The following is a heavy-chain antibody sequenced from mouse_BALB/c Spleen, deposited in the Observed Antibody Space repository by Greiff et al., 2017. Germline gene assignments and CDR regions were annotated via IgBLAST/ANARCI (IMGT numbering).Heavy chain of an antibody. CDR1: GYSFTGYY. CDR3: ARAHYDGYAMDY. Sequence: VQLQQSGPELVKPGASVKISCKASGYSFTGYYMHWVKQSHVKSLEWIGRINPYNGATSYNQNFKDKASLTVDKSSSTAYMELHSLTSEDSAVYYCARAHYDGYAMDYWGQGTSVTVSS. CDR2: INPYNGAT. D-gene: IGHD1-2*01. V-gene: IGHV1-31*01. J-gene: IGHJ4*01.